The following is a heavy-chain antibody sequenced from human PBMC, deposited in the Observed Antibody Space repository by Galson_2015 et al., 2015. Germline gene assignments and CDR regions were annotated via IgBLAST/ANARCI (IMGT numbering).Heavy chain of an antibody. CDR1: GYSIRDGYY. J-gene: IGHJ2*01. Sequence: ETLSLTCAVSGYSIRDGYYWGWIRRPPGKGLEWMGNIYSSGSTHYNPSLKSRVTISVDMSKNRISLKLSSVAAADTAVYFCARVLYGDKDYFELCGRGTLVTVSS. V-gene: IGHV4-38-2*01. CDR3: ARVLYGDKDYFEL. CDR2: IYSSGST. D-gene: IGHD4-17*01.